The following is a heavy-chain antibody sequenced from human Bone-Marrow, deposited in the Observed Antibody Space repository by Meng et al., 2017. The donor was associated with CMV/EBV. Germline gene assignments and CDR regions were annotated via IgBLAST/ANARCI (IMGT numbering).Heavy chain of an antibody. D-gene: IGHD3-22*01. V-gene: IGHV3-48*04. Sequence: GESLKISCAASKFSFSNYSVSWVRQAPEKGLEWISYISSGSSIIFYADSVRGRFTISRDNAKNSLYLQMNSLSAEDTAVYYCARCALDYYDSSGYYYVGWDYFDYWGQGTLVTVSS. CDR3: ARCALDYYDSSGYYYVGWDYFDY. CDR2: ISSGSSII. CDR1: KFSFSNYS. J-gene: IGHJ4*02.